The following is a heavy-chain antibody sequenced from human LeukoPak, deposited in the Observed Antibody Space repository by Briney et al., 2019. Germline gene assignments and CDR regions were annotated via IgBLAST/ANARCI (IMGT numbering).Heavy chain of an antibody. V-gene: IGHV3-33*01. J-gene: IGHJ6*02. D-gene: IGHD3/OR15-3a*01. CDR1: GFTFSSYG. Sequence: GRSLRLSCAASGFTFSSYGMHWVRQAPGKGLEWVAAIWYDGSNKYYADSVKGRFTISRDNSKNTLYLQMNSLRAEDPAVYYCGRGNRFDFELDKLKDHLYFRKGVRGPGTTVNVPS. CDR2: IWYDGSNK. CDR3: GRGNRFDFELDKLKDHLYFRKGV.